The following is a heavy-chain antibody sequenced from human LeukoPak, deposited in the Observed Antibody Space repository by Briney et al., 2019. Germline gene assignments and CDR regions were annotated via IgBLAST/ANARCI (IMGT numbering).Heavy chain of an antibody. CDR2: MNPNSGNT. CDR1: GYTFTSYD. Sequence: ASVKVSCKASGYTFTSYDINWVRQATGQGLEWMGWMNPNSGNTGYAQKFQGRVTITADESTSTAYMELSSLRSEDTAVYYCARSLEGIYYYYYMDVWGKGTTVTISS. J-gene: IGHJ6*03. D-gene: IGHD3-16*02. CDR3: ARSLEGIYYYYYMDV. V-gene: IGHV1-8*01.